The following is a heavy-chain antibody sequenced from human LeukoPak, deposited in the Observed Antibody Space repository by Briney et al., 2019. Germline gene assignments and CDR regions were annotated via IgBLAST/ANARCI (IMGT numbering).Heavy chain of an antibody. V-gene: IGHV3-30*01. D-gene: IGHD3-3*01. Sequence: PGGSLRLSCAASGFTFSSYAMHWVRQAPGKGREWVAVISYDGSNKYYADSVKGRFTISRDNSKNTLYLQMNSLRAEDTAVYYCARARGITIFGVVIDYYYMDVWGKGTTVTVSS. J-gene: IGHJ6*03. CDR2: ISYDGSNK. CDR1: GFTFSSYA. CDR3: ARARGITIFGVVIDYYYMDV.